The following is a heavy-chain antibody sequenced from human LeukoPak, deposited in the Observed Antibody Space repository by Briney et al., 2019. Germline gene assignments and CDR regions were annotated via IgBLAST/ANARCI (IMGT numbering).Heavy chain of an antibody. Sequence: SETLSLTCAVYGGSFSGYYWSWIRQSPGKGLEWIGEINHSGSNNYNPSLKCRVTISVDTSKNQFSLKLSSVTAADTAVYYCARGSRANAFDIWGQGTMVTVSS. CDR3: ARGSRANAFDI. CDR1: GGSFSGYY. J-gene: IGHJ3*02. V-gene: IGHV4-34*01. CDR2: INHSGSN.